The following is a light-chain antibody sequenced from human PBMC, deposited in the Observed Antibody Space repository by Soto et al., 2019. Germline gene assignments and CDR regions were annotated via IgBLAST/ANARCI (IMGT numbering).Light chain of an antibody. CDR2: GAS. CDR3: QQYGSSPIT. Sequence: IVLTQSPGTLSLSPGERPTLSCRASQSVISTYLAWYKQKPGQAPRLLSYGASSRATGIPDRFSGSGSGTEFTLTISRLEPEDFAVYYCQQYGSSPITFGQGTRLEIK. J-gene: IGKJ5*01. V-gene: IGKV3-20*01. CDR1: QSVISTY.